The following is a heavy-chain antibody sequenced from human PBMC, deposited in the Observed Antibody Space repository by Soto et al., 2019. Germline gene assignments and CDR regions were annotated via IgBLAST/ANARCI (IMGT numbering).Heavy chain of an antibody. J-gene: IGHJ6*03. CDR1: GGSISSYY. CDR3: ARQDGGYDYGGYYYYYMDV. CDR2: IYYSGST. V-gene: IGHV4-59*08. Sequence: SETLFLTCTVSGGSISSYYWSWIRQPPGKGLEWIGYIYYSGSTNYNPSLKSRVTISVDTSKNQFSLKLSSVTAADTAVYYCARQDGGYDYGGYYYYYMDVWGKGTTVTVSS. D-gene: IGHD5-12*01.